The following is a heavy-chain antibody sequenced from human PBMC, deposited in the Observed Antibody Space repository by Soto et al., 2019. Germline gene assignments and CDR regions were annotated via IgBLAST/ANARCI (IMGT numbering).Heavy chain of an antibody. CDR2: MNPNSGNT. D-gene: IGHD1-26*01. V-gene: IGHV1-8*01. CDR3: ARGGEASNYYYGMDV. Sequence: ASVKVSCKASGYTFTSYDINWVRQATGQGLEWMGWMNPNSGNTGYAQKFQGRVTMTRNTSISTDYMELSSLRSEDTAVYYCARGGEASNYYYGMDVWGQGTKVTVSS. CDR1: GYTFTSYD. J-gene: IGHJ6*02.